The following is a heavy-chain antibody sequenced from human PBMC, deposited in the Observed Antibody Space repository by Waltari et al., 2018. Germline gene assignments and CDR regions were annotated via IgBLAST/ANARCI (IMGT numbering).Heavy chain of an antibody. V-gene: IGHV3-74*03. CDR1: GFTFSRSW. Sequence: EVQLVESGGGLVQPGGSLRLSCAAYGFTFSRSWIHWVRQFPGKGLMWVSRINNDGRSTVYADSVKGRFTISRDDAKNTVSLQMNNLSAEDTALYYCARAGLLGAFDVWGQGTMVTVSS. J-gene: IGHJ3*01. CDR2: INNDGRST. D-gene: IGHD2-15*01. CDR3: ARAGLLGAFDV.